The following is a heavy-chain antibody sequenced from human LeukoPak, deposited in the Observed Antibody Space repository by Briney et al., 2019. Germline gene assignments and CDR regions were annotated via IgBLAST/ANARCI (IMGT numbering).Heavy chain of an antibody. CDR1: GYTFTSYS. J-gene: IGHJ4*02. CDR3: ASFFCTSALCYYLDY. Sequence: ASVKVSCKASGYTFTSYSMNWVRQAPGQGPEWMGWMNTNTGNPTYAQGFTGRFVFSLDTSDNTAYLQISSLQAEDTAVYSCASFFCTSALCYYLDYWGQGTLVTVSS. V-gene: IGHV7-4-1*02. CDR2: MNTNTGNP. D-gene: IGHD2-8*01.